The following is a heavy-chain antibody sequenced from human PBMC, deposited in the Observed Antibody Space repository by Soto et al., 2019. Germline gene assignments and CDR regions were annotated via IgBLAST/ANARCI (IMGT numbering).Heavy chain of an antibody. V-gene: IGHV4-39*01. J-gene: IGHJ4*02. CDR2: IYYSGST. CDR1: GGSISSSSYY. Sequence: QLQLQESGPGLVKPSETLSLTCTVSGGSISSSSYYWGWIRQPPGKGLEWIGSIYYSGSTYYNRSLKSRVTISVDTSKNQFALKLSSVTAADTAVYYCARHPNGYLNFDYWGQGTLVTVSS. D-gene: IGHD5-12*01. CDR3: ARHPNGYLNFDY.